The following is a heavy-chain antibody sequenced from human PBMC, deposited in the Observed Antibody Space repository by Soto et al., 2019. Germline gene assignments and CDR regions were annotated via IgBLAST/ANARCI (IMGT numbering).Heavy chain of an antibody. D-gene: IGHD3-3*01. CDR2: IYYSGST. J-gene: IGHJ4*02. CDR3: ARGATIFGVAIHFDY. Sequence: SETLSLTCTVSGGSISSGGYYWSWIRQHPGKGLEWIGYIYYSGSTYYNPSLKSRVTISVDTSKNQFSLKLSSVTAADTAVYYCARGATIFGVAIHFDYWGQGTLVTVSS. CDR1: GGSISSGGYY. V-gene: IGHV4-31*03.